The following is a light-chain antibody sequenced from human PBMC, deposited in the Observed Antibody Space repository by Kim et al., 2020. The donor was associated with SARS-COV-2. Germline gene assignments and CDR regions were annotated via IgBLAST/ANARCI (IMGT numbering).Light chain of an antibody. Sequence: SSELTQDPAVSVALGQTVRITCQGDSLRNYYANWYQQKPGQAPVVVIYGKNNRLSGIPDRFSGSNSGSTASLTITGAQAEDEADYYCNSRDSSTNHLVFGGGTKVTVL. V-gene: IGLV3-19*01. CDR2: GKN. CDR1: SLRNYY. J-gene: IGLJ2*01. CDR3: NSRDSSTNHLV.